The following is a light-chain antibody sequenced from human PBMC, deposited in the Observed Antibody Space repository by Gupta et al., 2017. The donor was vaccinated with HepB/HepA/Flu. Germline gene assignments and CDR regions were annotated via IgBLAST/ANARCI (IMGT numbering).Light chain of an antibody. CDR2: DVT. CDR1: RSDIGAYNY. CDR3: CSFTTSSTVV. Sequence: QSALTQPASVSGSPGQSITISCTGTRSDIGAYNYVSWYQQHPDKAPKLIIYDVTNRPSGVSNRFSGSKSGNTASLTISGLQAEDEADYYCCSFTTSSTVVFGGGIKLTVL. J-gene: IGLJ2*01. V-gene: IGLV2-14*03.